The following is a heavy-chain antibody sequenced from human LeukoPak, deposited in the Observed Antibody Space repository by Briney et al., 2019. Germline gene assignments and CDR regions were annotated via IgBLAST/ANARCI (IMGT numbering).Heavy chain of an antibody. Sequence: ASVKVSCKASGYTFTSYGISWVRQAPGQGLEWMGWISAYNGNTNYAQKLQGRVTMTTDTSTSTAYMALRSLRSDDTAVYYCARAGSGSYYVKAPFDYWGQGTLVTVSS. CDR3: ARAGSGSYYVKAPFDY. J-gene: IGHJ4*02. CDR1: GYTFTSYG. D-gene: IGHD3-10*01. V-gene: IGHV1-18*01. CDR2: ISAYNGNT.